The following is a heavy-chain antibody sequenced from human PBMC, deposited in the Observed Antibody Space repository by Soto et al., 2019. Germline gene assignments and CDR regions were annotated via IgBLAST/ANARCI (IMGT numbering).Heavy chain of an antibody. J-gene: IGHJ6*02. V-gene: IGHV3-53*01. D-gene: IGHD6-13*01. CDR1: GFTVSSYY. CDR3: ARDSISEAMDV. Sequence: PGGSLRLSCAASGFTVSSYYMSWVRQAPGKGLEWVSVIYNGGSTDYADSVKGRFTISRDSSKNTVYLQMNSLRAEDTAVYYCARDSISEAMDVWGQGTAVTVSS. CDR2: IYNGGST.